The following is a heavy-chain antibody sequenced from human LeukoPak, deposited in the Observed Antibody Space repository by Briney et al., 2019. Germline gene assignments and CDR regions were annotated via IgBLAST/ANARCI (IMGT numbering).Heavy chain of an antibody. J-gene: IGHJ3*02. CDR1: GYTFTNYG. Sequence: ASVKVSCKASGYTFTNYGISWVRQAPGQGLEWMGWISAHNGNTNYARKLQGRVTMTTDTATTTAYMELGSLGSDDTAKYFCARNRAYSGNYFDAFDIWGQGTMVTVSS. D-gene: IGHD1-26*01. V-gene: IGHV1-18*01. CDR2: ISAHNGNT. CDR3: ARNRAYSGNYFDAFDI.